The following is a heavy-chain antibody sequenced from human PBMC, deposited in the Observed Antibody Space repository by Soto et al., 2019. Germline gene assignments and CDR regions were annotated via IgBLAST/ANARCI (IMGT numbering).Heavy chain of an antibody. Sequence: SETLSLTCTVSGGSISNYYWSWIRQPPGKGLEWIGYIYYRGSTNYNPSLKSRVTISVDTSKNQFSLKLSSVTAADTAVYYCAQGARYLDYCGLGPLVTVSS. CDR1: GGSISNYY. J-gene: IGHJ4*02. V-gene: IGHV4-59*03. CDR2: IYYRGST. D-gene: IGHD3-16*01. CDR3: AQGARYLDY.